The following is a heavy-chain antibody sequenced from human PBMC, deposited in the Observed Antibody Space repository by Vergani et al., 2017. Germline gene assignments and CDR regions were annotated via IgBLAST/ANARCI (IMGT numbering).Heavy chain of an antibody. D-gene: IGHD6-19*01. Sequence: QVQLQESGPGLVKPSETLSLTCTVSGGSISSYYWSWIRQPPGKGLEWIGYIYTSGSTNYNPALNSRVPISVDTSKNQFSLKLSPVTAADTAVYYCALSSPDYYYGMDVWGQGTTVTVSS. V-gene: IGHV4-4*09. CDR3: ALSSPDYYYGMDV. J-gene: IGHJ6*02. CDR1: GGSISSYY. CDR2: IYTSGST.